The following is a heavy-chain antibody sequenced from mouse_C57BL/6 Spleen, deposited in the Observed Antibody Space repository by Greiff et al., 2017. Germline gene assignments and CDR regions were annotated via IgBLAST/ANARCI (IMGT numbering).Heavy chain of an antibody. V-gene: IGHV1-59*01. D-gene: IGHD4-1*01. CDR3: ALTGPDYFDY. Sequence: VQLQQPGAELVRPGTSVKLSCKASGYTFTSYWMHWVKQRPGQGLEWIGVIDPSDSYTNYNQKFKGKATLTVDTSSSTAYMQLSSLTSEDSAVYYCALTGPDYFDYWGQGTTLTVSS. CDR1: GYTFTSYW. J-gene: IGHJ2*01. CDR2: IDPSDSYT.